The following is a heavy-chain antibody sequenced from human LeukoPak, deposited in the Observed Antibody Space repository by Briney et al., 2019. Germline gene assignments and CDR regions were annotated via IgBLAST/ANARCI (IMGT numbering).Heavy chain of an antibody. Sequence: ASVKVSCKASGYTFTDYYMHWVRQAPGQGLEWMGWINPNSGGTNYAPKFQGRVTMTRDTSISTAYMELSRLRSDDTAEYYCARRPPSVNSSSSAVQFWGQGTLVTVSS. CDR3: ARRPPSVNSSSSAVQF. J-gene: IGHJ4*02. V-gene: IGHV1-2*02. D-gene: IGHD6-6*01. CDR1: GYTFTDYY. CDR2: INPNSGGT.